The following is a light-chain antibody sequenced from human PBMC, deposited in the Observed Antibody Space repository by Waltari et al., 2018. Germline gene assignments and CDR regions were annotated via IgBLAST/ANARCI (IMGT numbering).Light chain of an antibody. J-gene: IGLJ2*01. V-gene: IGLV2-14*01. CDR2: DVS. CDR3: SSYTGSSTV. Sequence: QSALTQPASVSGSPGQSITISCTGTSSELGGYNYVSWYQQHPGQAPKLMIYDVSNRHSVVSSRFSGSKSSNAASLTISVLQAEDEADYYCSSYTGSSTVFGGGTKLTVL. CDR1: SSELGGYNY.